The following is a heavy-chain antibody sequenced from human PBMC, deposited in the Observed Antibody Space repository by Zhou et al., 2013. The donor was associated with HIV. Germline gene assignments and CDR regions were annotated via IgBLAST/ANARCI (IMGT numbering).Heavy chain of an antibody. CDR1: GYTFTGNY. CDR3: VSAMVRGLTPGSKQYYFDS. CDR2: INPNNGGT. Sequence: QVHLVQSGAEVKKPGASMKVSCKASGYTFTGNYFHWVRQAPGQGLEWMGWINPNNGGTNYAQKFQGRVTMTGDTSISTVYMELTRVRSDDTAMYYCVSAMVRGLTPGSKQYYFDSWGQGTLVTVSS. V-gene: IGHV1-2*02. D-gene: IGHD3-10*01. J-gene: IGHJ4*02.